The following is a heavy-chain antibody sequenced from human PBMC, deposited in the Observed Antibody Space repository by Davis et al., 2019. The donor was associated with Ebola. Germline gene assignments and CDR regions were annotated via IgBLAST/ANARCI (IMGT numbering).Heavy chain of an antibody. D-gene: IGHD1-1*01. CDR3: ARAGATYWKD. CDR2: IKQDGSET. V-gene: IGHV3-7*01. Sequence: PGGSLRLSCATSGFTFSSYWMTWVRQAPGRGLEWVANIKQDGSETYYGDSVKGRFTISRDNAKNSLYLQMDSLRAEDTAVYYWARAGATYWKDWGQGTLVTVSS. CDR1: GFTFSSYW. J-gene: IGHJ4*02.